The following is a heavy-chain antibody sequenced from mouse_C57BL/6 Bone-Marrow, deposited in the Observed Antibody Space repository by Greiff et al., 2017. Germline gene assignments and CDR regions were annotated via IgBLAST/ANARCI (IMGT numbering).Heavy chain of an antibody. Sequence: VQLKESGGGLVQPGGSLSLSCAASGFTFTDYYMSWVRQPPGKALEWLGFIRNKANGYTTEYSASVKGRFTISRDNSQSILYLQMNALRAEDSATYYCARSKDYFDHWGQGTTLTVSS. CDR1: GFTFTDYY. J-gene: IGHJ2*01. CDR2: IRNKANGYTT. CDR3: ARSKDYFDH. V-gene: IGHV7-3*01.